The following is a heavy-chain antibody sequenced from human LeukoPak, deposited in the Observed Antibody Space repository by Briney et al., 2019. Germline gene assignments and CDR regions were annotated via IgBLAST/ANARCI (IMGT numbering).Heavy chain of an antibody. CDR2: TRNKVNSYTT. V-gene: IGHV3-72*01. Sequence: GGSLRLSCAASGFTFSNAWMSWVRQAPGKWLEWVARTRNKVNSYTTAYAASVTGRFTVSRDDSSNSVYLQMNSLKIEDTAVYYCARSMYGEGRRIIDFDYWGQGSLLTVSS. D-gene: IGHD4/OR15-4a*01. CDR1: GFTFSNAW. CDR3: ARSMYGEGRRIIDFDY. J-gene: IGHJ4*02.